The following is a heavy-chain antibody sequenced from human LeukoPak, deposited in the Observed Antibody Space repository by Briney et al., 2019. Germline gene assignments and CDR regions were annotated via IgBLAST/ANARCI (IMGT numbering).Heavy chain of an antibody. V-gene: IGHV3-23*01. CDR1: GFTFSSYA. J-gene: IGHJ4*02. Sequence: GGSLRLSCAASGFTFSSYAMSWVRQAPGKGLEWVSAISGSGGSTYYADSVKGRFTISRDNSKNTLHLQMNSLRAEDTAVYYCAKVFCSGGSCCFDYWGQGTLVTVSS. D-gene: IGHD2-15*01. CDR2: ISGSGGST. CDR3: AKVFCSGGSCCFDY.